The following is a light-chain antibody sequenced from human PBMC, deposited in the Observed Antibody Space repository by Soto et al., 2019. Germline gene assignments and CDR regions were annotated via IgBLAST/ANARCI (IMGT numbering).Light chain of an antibody. CDR2: DAS. J-gene: IGKJ4*01. Sequence: EIVLTQSPATLSLSPGAGATLSCRASQSLNSHLAWYQQKAGQAPRLLIYDASTRSTGVPARFSGSGSGTDFPLPISRLEPEEFAVSYFRQRTNWPLTFGGGTKL. CDR1: QSLNSH. CDR3: RQRTNWPLT. V-gene: IGKV3-11*01.